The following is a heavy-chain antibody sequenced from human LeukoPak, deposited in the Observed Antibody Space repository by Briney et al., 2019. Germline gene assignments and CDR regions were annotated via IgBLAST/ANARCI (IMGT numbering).Heavy chain of an antibody. CDR1: GFTFSSYS. D-gene: IGHD3-3*01. J-gene: IGHJ3*02. Sequence: KTGGSLRLSCAASGFTFSSYSMNWVRQAPGKGLEWVLSISSSSSYIYYADSVKGRFTISRDNAKNSLYLQMNSLRAEDTAVYYCARAPESWFLEWLLSGAFDIWGQGTMVTVSS. V-gene: IGHV3-21*01. CDR3: ARAPESWFLEWLLSGAFDI. CDR2: ISSSSSYI.